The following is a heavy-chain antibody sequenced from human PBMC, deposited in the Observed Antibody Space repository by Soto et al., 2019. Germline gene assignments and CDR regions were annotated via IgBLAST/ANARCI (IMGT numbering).Heavy chain of an antibody. CDR3: ARRRQKREKGVINYYYYMDV. CDR1: GGSFSGYY. Sequence: SETLSLTCAVYGGSFSGYYWSWIRQPPGKGLEWIGEINHSGSTNYNPSLKSRVTISVDTSKNQFSLKLSSVTAADTAVYYCARRRQKREKGVINYYYYMDVWGKGTTVTVSS. CDR2: INHSGST. J-gene: IGHJ6*03. V-gene: IGHV4-34*01. D-gene: IGHD3-10*01.